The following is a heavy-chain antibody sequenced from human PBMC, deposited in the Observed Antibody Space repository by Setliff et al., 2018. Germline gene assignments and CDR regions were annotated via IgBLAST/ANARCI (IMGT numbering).Heavy chain of an antibody. Sequence: SETLSLTCTVSGYSISSGYYWGWIRQPPGKGLEWIGSIDHSGSTYYNPSLKSRVTISIDTSKNQFSLKLNSVTAADMAGYYCAREQWLDPPGYYYMDVWAKGTTVTVSS. CDR1: GYSISSGYY. CDR3: AREQWLDPPGYYYMDV. V-gene: IGHV4-38-2*02. D-gene: IGHD6-19*01. CDR2: IDHSGST. J-gene: IGHJ6*03.